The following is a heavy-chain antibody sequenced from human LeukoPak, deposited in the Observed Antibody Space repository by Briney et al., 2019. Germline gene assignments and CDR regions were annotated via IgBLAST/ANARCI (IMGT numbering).Heavy chain of an antibody. Sequence: PGGSLRLSCAASGFTFSSYAMSWVRQAPGKGLEWVSVIYSGGSTYYADSVKGRFTISRDNSKNTLYLQMNSLRAEDTAVYYCAREPLHYDILTGYYHDAFDIWGQGTMVTVSS. CDR3: AREPLHYDILTGYYHDAFDI. V-gene: IGHV3-66*01. CDR1: GFTFSSYA. D-gene: IGHD3-9*01. CDR2: IYSGGST. J-gene: IGHJ3*02.